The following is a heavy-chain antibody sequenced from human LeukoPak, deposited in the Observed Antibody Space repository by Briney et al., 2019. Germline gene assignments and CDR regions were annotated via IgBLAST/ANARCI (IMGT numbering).Heavy chain of an antibody. D-gene: IGHD3-10*01. CDR3: ARAPLGVHGPFDY. V-gene: IGHV4-61*01. J-gene: IGHJ4*02. CDR1: LASISSGNYY. CDR2: VFYTGST. Sequence: SETLSLTCTVSLASISSGNYYWTWIRQPPGKGLERIGYVFYTGSTNYNPSLKSRVSISIDTSRNQFSLKVNSVTAADTAVYYCARAPLGVHGPFDYWGQGAQVTVSS.